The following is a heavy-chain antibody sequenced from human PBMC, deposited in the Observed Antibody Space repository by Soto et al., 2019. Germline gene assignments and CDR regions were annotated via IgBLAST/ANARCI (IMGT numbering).Heavy chain of an antibody. V-gene: IGHV7-4-1*02. D-gene: IGHD2-2*01. CDR3: ATISCRSTTNCYVVPGAGSYFDN. J-gene: IGHJ4*02. CDR2: INTNTGNP. CDR1: GYTFTSYA. Sequence: EASVKVSCKASGYTFTSYAMNWVRQAPGQGLEWMGWINTNTGNPTYAQGFTGRFVFSLDTSVSTAYLQMSSLRVDDTAVYYCATISCRSTTNCYVVPGAGSYFDNWGQGTLVTVSS.